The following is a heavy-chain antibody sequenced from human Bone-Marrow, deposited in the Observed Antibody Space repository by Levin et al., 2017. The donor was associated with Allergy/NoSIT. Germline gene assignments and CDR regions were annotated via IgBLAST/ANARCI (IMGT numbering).Heavy chain of an antibody. V-gene: IGHV3-23*01. CDR1: GFTFSNYA. D-gene: IGHD4-17*01. J-gene: IGHJ4*02. CDR3: ARSAVTISRGQLLGYYFDY. CDR2: TSGSGATS. Sequence: HPGGSLRLSCAASGFTFSNYAMSWVRQAPGKGLEWVSITSGSGATSNYAESVKGRFTISKDNFKNTVYLEMSSLRADDTAVYYCARSAVTISRGQLLGYYFDYWGQGTLVTVSS.